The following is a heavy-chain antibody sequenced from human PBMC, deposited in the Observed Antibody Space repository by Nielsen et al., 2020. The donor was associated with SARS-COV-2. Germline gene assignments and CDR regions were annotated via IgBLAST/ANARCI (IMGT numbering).Heavy chain of an antibody. CDR3: ARGQGVTIFGPYTHYGMDV. J-gene: IGHJ6*02. CDR1: GFTFGDYA. D-gene: IGHD3-3*01. CDR2: IRSKTYGETT. Sequence: GGSLRLSCTPSGFTFGDYAITWVRQAPGKGLEWLGVIRSKTYGETTEYAASVKGRFTISRDDSKGIAYLQMNSLRAEDTAVYYCARGQGVTIFGPYTHYGMDVWGQGTTVTVSS. V-gene: IGHV3-49*04.